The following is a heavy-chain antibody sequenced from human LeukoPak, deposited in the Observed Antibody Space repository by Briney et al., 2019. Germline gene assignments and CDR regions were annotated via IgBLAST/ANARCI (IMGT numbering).Heavy chain of an antibody. D-gene: IGHD2/OR15-2a*01. V-gene: IGHV3-23*01. CDR3: PGGKNFGYSDL. Sequence: GGSLRLSCAASGFTFRPYAMNWVRQAPGKGLEWVSSINGGGDTTYYAESVKGRFTISLDNSKNTLYLHMSSLRAEDTAVYYCPGGKNFGYSDLWGRGTLVTVSS. J-gene: IGHJ2*01. CDR1: GFTFRPYA. CDR2: INGGGDTT.